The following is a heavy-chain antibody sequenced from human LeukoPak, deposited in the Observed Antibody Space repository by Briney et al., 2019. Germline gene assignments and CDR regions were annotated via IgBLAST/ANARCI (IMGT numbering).Heavy chain of an antibody. V-gene: IGHV3-33*01. CDR2: IWYDGSSK. Sequence: GGSLRLSCAASGFTLSSYGMHWVRQAPGKGLEWVAVIWYDGSSKYYADSVKGRFTIPRDNSKNTLYLQMNSLRAEDTAVFYCAREQVTAAVNYFDFWGQGTLVTVSS. CDR3: AREQVTAAVNYFDF. D-gene: IGHD6-13*01. J-gene: IGHJ4*02. CDR1: GFTLSSYG.